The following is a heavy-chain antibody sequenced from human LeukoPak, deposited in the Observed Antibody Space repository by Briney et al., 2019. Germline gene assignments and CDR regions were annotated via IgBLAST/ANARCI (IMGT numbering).Heavy chain of an antibody. V-gene: IGHV3-21*01. CDR1: GFTFSSYS. CDR3: ARGRTVLRYFDWLLSAPDY. D-gene: IGHD3-9*01. J-gene: IGHJ4*02. CDR2: ISSSSSYI. Sequence: PGGSLRLSCAASGFTFSSYSMNWVRQAPGKGLEWVSSISSSSSYIYYADSVKGRFTISRDNAKNSLYLQMNSLRAEDTAVYYCARGRTVLRYFDWLLSAPDYWGQGTLVTVSS.